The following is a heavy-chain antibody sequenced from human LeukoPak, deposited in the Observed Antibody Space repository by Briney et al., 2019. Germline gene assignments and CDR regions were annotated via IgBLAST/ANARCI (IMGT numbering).Heavy chain of an antibody. J-gene: IGHJ3*02. CDR1: DYSISSGYF. Sequence: SETLSLTCTVSDYSISSGYFWGWIRQAPGKGLEWIVNIYHSGSTYYNPSLKSRVTISVDTSKNQFSLRLTSVTAADTAVYYCARGLTIFGEDAFDIWGQGTMVTVSS. D-gene: IGHD3-3*01. V-gene: IGHV4-38-2*02. CDR3: ARGLTIFGEDAFDI. CDR2: IYHSGST.